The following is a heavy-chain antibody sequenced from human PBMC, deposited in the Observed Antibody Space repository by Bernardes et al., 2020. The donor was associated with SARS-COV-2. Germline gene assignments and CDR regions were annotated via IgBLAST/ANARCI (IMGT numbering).Heavy chain of an antibody. J-gene: IGHJ4*02. V-gene: IGHV3-23*01. CDR1: GFPFSSYA. D-gene: IGHD4-17*01. CDR3: AKGGLGDYLAFFDY. Sequence: SMSLYSASSGFPFSSYAISWVRQSPGKGLEWVSPITNSGGSTYYADSVKGRFIISRDNSKNTLSLQMNSLRAEDTAAYYCAKGGLGDYLAFFDYWGQRTLVTVSS. CDR2: ITNSGGST.